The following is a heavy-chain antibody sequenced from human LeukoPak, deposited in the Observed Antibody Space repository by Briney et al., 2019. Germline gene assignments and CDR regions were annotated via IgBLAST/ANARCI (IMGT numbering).Heavy chain of an antibody. CDR1: GGSISSSSYY. D-gene: IGHD6-13*01. Sequence: SETLSLTCTVSGGSISSSSYYWGWIRQPPGKGLEWIGSIYYSGSTYYNPSLKSRVTIFVDTSKNQFSLKLSSVTAADTAVYYCARHGTRIAAAAGDYWGQGTLVTVSS. CDR3: ARHGTRIAAAAGDY. V-gene: IGHV4-39*01. J-gene: IGHJ4*02. CDR2: IYYSGST.